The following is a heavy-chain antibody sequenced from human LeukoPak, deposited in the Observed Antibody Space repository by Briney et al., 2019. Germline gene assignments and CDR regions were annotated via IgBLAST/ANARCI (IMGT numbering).Heavy chain of an antibody. Sequence: SETLSLTCAVYGGSFSGYYWSWIRQPPGKGLEWIGEINHSGSTNYNPSLKSRVTISVDTSKNQFSLKLSSVTAADTAVYYCARLTDMAAMVTWGVFDYWGQGTLVTVSS. J-gene: IGHJ4*02. V-gene: IGHV4-34*01. CDR3: ARLTDMAAMVTWGVFDY. CDR1: GGSFSGYY. D-gene: IGHD5-18*01. CDR2: INHSGST.